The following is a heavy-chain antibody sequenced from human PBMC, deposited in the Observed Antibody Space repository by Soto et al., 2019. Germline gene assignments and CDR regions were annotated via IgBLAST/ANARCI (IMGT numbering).Heavy chain of an antibody. CDR1: EFNFSSYA. Sequence: EVQLLESGGGLVQPGGSLRLSCAASEFNFSSYAMSWVRQAPQKGMEWVSAISGSGGSTYYADSVKGRFTISSDKSKNTLYLQMNSLRAEDTAVYFFAKGSIAVADTYIDYFDYWGQGTLVTVSS. CDR3: AKGSIAVADTYIDYFDY. CDR2: ISGSGGST. J-gene: IGHJ4*02. D-gene: IGHD6-19*01. V-gene: IGHV3-23*01.